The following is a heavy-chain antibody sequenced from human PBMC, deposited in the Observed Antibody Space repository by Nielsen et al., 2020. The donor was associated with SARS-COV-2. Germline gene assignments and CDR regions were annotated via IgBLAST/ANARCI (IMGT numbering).Heavy chain of an antibody. V-gene: IGHV3-30-3*01. Sequence: GGSLRLSCAASGFTFSSYAMHWVRQAPGKGLEWVAVISYDGSNKYYADSVKGRFTISRDNSKNTLYLQMNSLRAEDTAVYYCARGAGWFDPWGQGTRVTVSS. CDR2: ISYDGSNK. CDR1: GFTFSSYA. CDR3: ARGAGWFDP. D-gene: IGHD6-19*01. J-gene: IGHJ5*02.